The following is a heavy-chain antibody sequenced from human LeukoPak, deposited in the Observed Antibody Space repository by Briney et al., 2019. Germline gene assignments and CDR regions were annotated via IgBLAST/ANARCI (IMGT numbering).Heavy chain of an antibody. CDR2: INPSGGST. D-gene: IGHD1-26*01. CDR1: GYTFTSYY. J-gene: IGHJ4*02. Sequence: ASVKASCKASGYTFTSYYIHWVRQPPGQGLEWMGMINPSGGSTSYAQKFQGRVTMTRDTSTSTPYMELSSLRSDDTAMYYCARTTGSYDYWGQGTLVTVSS. CDR3: ARTTGSYDY. V-gene: IGHV1-46*01.